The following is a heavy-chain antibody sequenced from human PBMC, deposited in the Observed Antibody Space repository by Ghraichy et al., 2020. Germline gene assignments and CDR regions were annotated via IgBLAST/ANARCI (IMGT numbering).Heavy chain of an antibody. Sequence: GESLNISCAASRFTFSSFAMTWVRQRPGEGLEWVSSISDSGASTYYADSAEGRFTISRDNSDKTLFLQMNSLRGEDTAIYYCAKRASSGSSGFYAMDVWGQGTTVTVS. CDR2: ISDSGAST. D-gene: IGHD1-26*01. J-gene: IGHJ6*02. CDR1: RFTFSSFA. CDR3: AKRASSGSSGFYAMDV. V-gene: IGHV3-23*01.